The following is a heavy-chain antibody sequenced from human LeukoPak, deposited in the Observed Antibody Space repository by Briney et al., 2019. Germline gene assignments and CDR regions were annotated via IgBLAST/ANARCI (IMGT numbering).Heavy chain of an antibody. CDR3: AEGSYYDSSGSFYFDY. J-gene: IGHJ4*02. D-gene: IGHD3-22*01. CDR2: ISGSGDNT. CDR1: GFTFSSYG. V-gene: IGHV3-23*01. Sequence: GGSLRLSCAASGFTFSSYGMSWVRQAPGKGLEWVSGISGSGDNTYYADSVKGRFTISRDNSKNTLYVQVNSLGTEDTAAYYCAEGSYYDSSGSFYFDYWGQGTLVTVSS.